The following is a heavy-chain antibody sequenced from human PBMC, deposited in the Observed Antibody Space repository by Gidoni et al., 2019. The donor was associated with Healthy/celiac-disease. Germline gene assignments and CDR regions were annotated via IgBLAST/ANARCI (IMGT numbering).Heavy chain of an antibody. D-gene: IGHD6-19*01. V-gene: IGHV3-15*01. Sequence: EVQLVESGGGLVKPGGPLRLSCAASGFTFSNAWMSWVRQAPGTGLEWVGSIKSKTDGGTTDYAAHVKGRFTISRDESKNTLYLQMNSLKTEDTAVYYCTTDFVAVAGIKVYYYYGMDVWGQGTTVTVSS. J-gene: IGHJ6*02. CDR3: TTDFVAVAGIKVYYYYGMDV. CDR1: GFTFSNAW. CDR2: IKSKTDGGTT.